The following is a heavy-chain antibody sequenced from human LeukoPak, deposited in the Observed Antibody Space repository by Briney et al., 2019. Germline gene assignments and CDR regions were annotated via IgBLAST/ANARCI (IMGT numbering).Heavy chain of an antibody. CDR1: GFTFSSYA. D-gene: IGHD1-7*01. CDR2: ISGSGGST. V-gene: IGHV3-23*01. Sequence: GGSLRLSCAASGFTFSSYAMSWVRQAPGKGLEWVSTISGSGGSTYYADSVKGRFTISRDNSKNTLYVQMNSLRAEDTAVYYCAEKKNFYFDYWGQGTLVTVSS. J-gene: IGHJ4*02. CDR3: AEKKNFYFDY.